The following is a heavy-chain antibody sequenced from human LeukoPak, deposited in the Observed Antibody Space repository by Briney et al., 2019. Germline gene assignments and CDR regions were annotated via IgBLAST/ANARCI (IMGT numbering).Heavy chain of an antibody. D-gene: IGHD6-6*01. CDR2: INHSGST. Sequence: PSETLSLACAVYGGSFSGYYWSWIRQPPGKGLEWIGEINHSGSTNYNPSLKSRVTISVDTSKNQFSLKLGSATAADTAVYYCARVRYSSSSPYYYYYYMDVWGKGTTVTVSS. CDR1: GGSFSGYY. CDR3: ARVRYSSSSPYYYYYYMDV. V-gene: IGHV4-34*01. J-gene: IGHJ6*03.